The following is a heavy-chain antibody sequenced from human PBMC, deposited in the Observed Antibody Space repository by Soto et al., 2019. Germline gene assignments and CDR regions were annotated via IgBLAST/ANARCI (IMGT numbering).Heavy chain of an antibody. CDR2: IYPRDSDT. CDR3: ARLGAPGSYYHGMDV. Sequence: LKISCKGSGFSFTSYWIAWVRQMPGKGLEWMGIIYPRDSDTRYSPSFQGQVTLSADKSINTAYLQWSSLKASDSAIYYCARLGAPGSYYHGMDVWGQGTTVTVSS. CDR1: GFSFTSYW. J-gene: IGHJ6*02. D-gene: IGHD1-26*01. V-gene: IGHV5-51*01.